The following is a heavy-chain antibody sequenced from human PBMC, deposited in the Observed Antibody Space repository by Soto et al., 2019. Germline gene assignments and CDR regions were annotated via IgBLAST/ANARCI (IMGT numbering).Heavy chain of an antibody. V-gene: IGHV3-30-3*01. D-gene: IGHD1-26*01. Sequence: PGGSLRLSCAASGFTFSSYAMHWVRQAPGKGLEWVAVISYDGSNKYYADSVKGRFTISRDNSKNTLYLQMNSLRAEDTAVYYCARDKNRTEPNWFDPWGQGTLVTVSS. J-gene: IGHJ5*02. CDR2: ISYDGSNK. CDR1: GFTFSSYA. CDR3: ARDKNRTEPNWFDP.